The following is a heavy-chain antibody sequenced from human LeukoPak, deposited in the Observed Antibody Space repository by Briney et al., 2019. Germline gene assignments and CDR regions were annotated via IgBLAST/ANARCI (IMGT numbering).Heavy chain of an antibody. V-gene: IGHV3-30*03. Sequence: GRSLRLSCAASGFTFSSYGMHWVRQAPGKGLEWVAVISYDGSNKYYADSVKGRFTISRDNSKNTLYLQMNSLRAEDTAVYYCARLNGGSGSLYFDYWGQGTLVTVSS. D-gene: IGHD1-26*01. CDR1: GFTFSSYG. J-gene: IGHJ4*02. CDR2: ISYDGSNK. CDR3: ARLNGGSGSLYFDY.